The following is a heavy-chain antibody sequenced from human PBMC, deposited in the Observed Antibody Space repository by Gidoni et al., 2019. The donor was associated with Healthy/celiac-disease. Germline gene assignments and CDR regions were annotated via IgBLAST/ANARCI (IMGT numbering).Heavy chain of an antibody. V-gene: IGHV4-59*01. D-gene: IGHD3-22*01. CDR2: IDYSGST. CDR3: ARGYYADAFDI. J-gene: IGHJ3*02. Sequence: VQLQESGPGLVKPSETLSLTCTVSTDSISSYYWSWIRQPPGKGLEWIGYIDYSGSTNYNPSLKSRVTISVDTSKNQFSLKLSSVTAADTAVYYCARGYYADAFDIWGQGTMVTVSS. CDR1: TDSISSYY.